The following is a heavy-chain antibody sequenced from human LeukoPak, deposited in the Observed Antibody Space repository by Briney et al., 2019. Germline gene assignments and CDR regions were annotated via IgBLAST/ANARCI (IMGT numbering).Heavy chain of an antibody. CDR3: ARAASGLRFDY. CDR2: INHSGST. J-gene: IGHJ4*02. CDR1: GGSFSGYY. V-gene: IGHV4-34*01. Sequence: SETLSLTCAVYGGSFSGYYWSWIRQPPGKGLEWIGEINHSGSTNYNPSLKSRVTISVDTSKNQFSLKLSSVTAADTAVYYCARAASGLRFDYWGQGTLVTVSS. D-gene: IGHD4-17*01.